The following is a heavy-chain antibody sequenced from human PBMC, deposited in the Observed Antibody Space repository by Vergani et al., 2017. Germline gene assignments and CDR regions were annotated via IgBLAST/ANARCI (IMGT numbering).Heavy chain of an antibody. CDR1: GFTFSSYG. D-gene: IGHD2-15*01. CDR3: AKSDCSGGSCYSGGMDV. V-gene: IGHV3-30*02. CDR2: IRYDGSNK. Sequence: QVQLVESGGGVVQPGRSLRLSCAASGFTFSSYGMHWVRQAPGKGLEWVAFIRYDGSNKYYADSVKGRFTISRDNSKNTLYLQMNSLRAEDTAVYYCAKSDCSGGSCYSGGMDVWGQGTTVTVSS. J-gene: IGHJ6*02.